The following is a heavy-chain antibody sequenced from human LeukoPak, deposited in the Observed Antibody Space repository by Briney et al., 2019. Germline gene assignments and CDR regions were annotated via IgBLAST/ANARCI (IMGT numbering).Heavy chain of an antibody. CDR2: ISSRGSTI. CDR1: GFTFSDYY. V-gene: IGHV3-11*01. CDR3: ARVLTIGFGEPSFDP. Sequence: PGGSLRLSCAASGFTFSDYYMSWIRQAPGKGLEWVSYISSRGSTIYYADSVKGLFTISRDNAKNSLSLQMNSLRAEDPAVYYCARVLTIGFGEPSFDPWGQGTLVTVSS. J-gene: IGHJ5*02. D-gene: IGHD3-10*01.